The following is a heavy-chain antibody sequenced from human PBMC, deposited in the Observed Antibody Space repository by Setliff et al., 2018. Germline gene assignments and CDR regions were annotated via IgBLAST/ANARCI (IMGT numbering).Heavy chain of an antibody. D-gene: IGHD5-12*01. Sequence: SETLSLTCTVSGGSFTPYYWSWIRQPPGKGLEWIGYVYYSGTAYYNPSLKSRVTVIVDTSKNQFSLRLSSVTAADTAVYYCARGGTFRYFDVWGKGTPVTVSS. CDR2: VYYSGTA. V-gene: IGHV4-59*01. CDR1: GGSFTPYY. CDR3: ARGGTFRYFDV. J-gene: IGHJ6*03.